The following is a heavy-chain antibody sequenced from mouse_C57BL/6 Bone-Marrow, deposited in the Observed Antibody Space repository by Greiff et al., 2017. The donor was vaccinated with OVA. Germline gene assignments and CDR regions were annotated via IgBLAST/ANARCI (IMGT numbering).Heavy chain of an antibody. V-gene: IGHV1-9*01. Sequence: VQLQQSGAELVKPGASVKLSCKATGYTFTGYWIEWVKQRPGHGLEWIGEILPGSGSTNYNEKFKGKATFTADTSSNTAYMQLSSLTTEDSAIYYCARPILYYYYGSTDWYFDVWGTGTTVTVSS. CDR2: ILPGSGST. D-gene: IGHD1-1*01. J-gene: IGHJ1*03. CDR3: ARPILYYYYGSTDWYFDV. CDR1: GYTFTGYW.